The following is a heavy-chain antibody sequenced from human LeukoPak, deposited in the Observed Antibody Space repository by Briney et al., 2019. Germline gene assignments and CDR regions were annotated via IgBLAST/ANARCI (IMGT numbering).Heavy chain of an antibody. Sequence: GASVKVSCKASGYTFTSYDINWVRQATGQGLEWMGWMNPNSGNTGYAQKFQGRVTMTRNTSISTAYMELSSLRSEDTAVYYCARAGDSSGWYWGAFDIWGQGTMVTVSS. CDR3: ARAGDSSGWYWGAFDI. CDR1: GYTFTSYD. V-gene: IGHV1-8*01. D-gene: IGHD6-19*01. CDR2: MNPNSGNT. J-gene: IGHJ3*02.